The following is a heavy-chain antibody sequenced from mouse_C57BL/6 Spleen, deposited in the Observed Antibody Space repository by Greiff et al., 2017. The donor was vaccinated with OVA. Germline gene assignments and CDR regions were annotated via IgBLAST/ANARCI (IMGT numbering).Heavy chain of an antibody. Sequence: VQLLESGPGLVAPSPSLSISCTASGFSLTSYGVDWVRQPPGKGLEWLGVIWGGGSTNYNSALMSRLSISKAYSKDQVFLTMNSLQTDDTAVYYCANHYGYYWYFDVWGTGTTVTVSS. CDR2: IWGGGST. V-gene: IGHV2-9*01. CDR1: GFSLTSYG. D-gene: IGHD2-2*01. CDR3: ANHYGYYWYFDV. J-gene: IGHJ1*03.